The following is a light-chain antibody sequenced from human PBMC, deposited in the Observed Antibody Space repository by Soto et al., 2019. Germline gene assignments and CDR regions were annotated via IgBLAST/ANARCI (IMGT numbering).Light chain of an antibody. CDR1: SSDVGSYNL. CDR3: SSYAGSSV. Sequence: QSVLTQPASVSGSPGQSITISCTGTSSDVGSYNLVSWYQQHPGKAPKLMIYEGSKRPSGVSNRFSGSKSGNTASLTISGLQAEDEADYYCSSYAGSSVLGGGTKLTV. J-gene: IGLJ2*01. CDR2: EGS. V-gene: IGLV2-23*01.